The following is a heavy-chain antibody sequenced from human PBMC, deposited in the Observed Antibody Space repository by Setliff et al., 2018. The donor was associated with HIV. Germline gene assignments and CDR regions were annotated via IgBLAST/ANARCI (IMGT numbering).Heavy chain of an antibody. CDR2: IWHDGSNK. D-gene: IGHD3-16*01. V-gene: IGHV3-33*01. Sequence: GGSLRLSCAASGSTFSTYGMHWVRQAADKELEWVAVIWHDGSNKYYADSVKGRFTISRDNSKNSLYLQMNSLRAEDTAVYYCARDSRARGIEYGMDVWGQGTTVTVSS. CDR3: ARDSRARGIEYGMDV. CDR1: GSTFSTYG. J-gene: IGHJ6*02.